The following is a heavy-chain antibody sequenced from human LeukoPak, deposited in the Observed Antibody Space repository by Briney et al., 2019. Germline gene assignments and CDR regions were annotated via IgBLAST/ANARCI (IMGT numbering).Heavy chain of an antibody. V-gene: IGHV4-30-4*08. J-gene: IGHJ4*02. CDR1: GGSISGGDYT. CDR2: IYYSGST. CDR3: ARASPGATFDY. Sequence: PSQTLPLTSTFPGGSISGGDYTGSWIRHPPGKGLEWIGYIYYSGSTYYNPSLKSQVTISVDTSKNQFSLKLSSVTAADTAVYYCARASPGATFDYWGQGTLVTVSS.